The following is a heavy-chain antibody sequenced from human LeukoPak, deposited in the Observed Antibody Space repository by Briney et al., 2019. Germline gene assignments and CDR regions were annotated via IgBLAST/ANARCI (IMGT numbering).Heavy chain of an antibody. V-gene: IGHV4-4*09. CDR3: ARLIYYDILTGYYNVEDAYYFDY. CDR2: IYTSGST. Sequence: KPSETLSLTCTVSGGSISSYYWSWIRQPPGKGLEWIGYIYTSGSTNYNPSLKSRVTISVDTSKNQFSLKLSSVTAADTAVYYCARLIYYDILTGYYNVEDAYYFDYWGQGTLVTASS. CDR1: GGSISSYY. D-gene: IGHD3-9*01. J-gene: IGHJ4*02.